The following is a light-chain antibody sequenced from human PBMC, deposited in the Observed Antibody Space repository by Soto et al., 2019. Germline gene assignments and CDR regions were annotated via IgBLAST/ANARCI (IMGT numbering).Light chain of an antibody. V-gene: IGKV3-11*01. CDR1: QSVSKY. J-gene: IGKJ4*01. Sequence: EIVLTQSPATLSLSPGERATLSCRASQSVSKYLAWYQQRPGQAPRLLIFDVSYRATGTPARFSGSGSGTDFTLTISRLEPEDFAVYYCPQRTNWQLTFGGGTRVEIK. CDR3: PQRTNWQLT. CDR2: DVS.